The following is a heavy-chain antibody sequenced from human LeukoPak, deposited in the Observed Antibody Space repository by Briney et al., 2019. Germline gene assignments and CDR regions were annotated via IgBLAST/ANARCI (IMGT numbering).Heavy chain of an antibody. CDR3: AKSNGYGLIDI. D-gene: IGHD3-22*01. Sequence: SETLSLTCAVYGGSFSGYHWSWIRQPPGKGLEWIGEINHGGSTNYNPSLKSRVTISVDTSKNQFSLKLNSVTAADTAVYYCAKSNGYGLIDIWGQGTMVTVSS. CDR2: INHGGST. V-gene: IGHV4-34*01. CDR1: GGSFSGYH. J-gene: IGHJ3*02.